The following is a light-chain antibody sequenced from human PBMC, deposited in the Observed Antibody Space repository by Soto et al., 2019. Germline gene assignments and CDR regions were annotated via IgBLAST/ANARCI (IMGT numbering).Light chain of an antibody. J-gene: IGKJ5*01. CDR3: QQYGNPRIT. Sequence: ETVLTQSPGTLSLSPGERVTLSCRASQSVRNNYLAWYQQKPGQAPRLLISGASSRAAGIPDRFSGSGSETDFTLTISRLEPEDFALYFCQQYGNPRITFGQGTRLDIK. CDR2: GAS. CDR1: QSVRNNY. V-gene: IGKV3-20*01.